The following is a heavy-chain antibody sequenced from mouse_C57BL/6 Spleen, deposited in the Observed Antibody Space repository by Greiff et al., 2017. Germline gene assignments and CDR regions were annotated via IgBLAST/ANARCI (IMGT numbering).Heavy chain of an antibody. CDR1: GFNIKDDY. D-gene: IGHD2-1*01. CDR3: TAPYCNYVWSWFAY. V-gene: IGHV14-4*01. J-gene: IGHJ3*01. CDR2: IDPENGDT. Sequence: VQLQQSGAELVRPGASVKLSCTASGFNIKDDYMHWVKQRPEQGLEWIGWIDPENGDTEYASKFQGKATITADTSSNTAYLQLSSLTSEDTAVYYCTAPYCNYVWSWFAYWGQGTLVTVSA.